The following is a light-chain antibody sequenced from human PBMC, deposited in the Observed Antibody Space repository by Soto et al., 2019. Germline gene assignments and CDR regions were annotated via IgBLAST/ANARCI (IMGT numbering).Light chain of an antibody. CDR1: SSDVGGYNY. V-gene: IGLV2-14*01. CDR3: SSYTSSSTLV. J-gene: IGLJ2*01. Sequence: QSALTQPASVSGSPGQSITISCTGTSSDVGGYNYVSWYQQHPGKAPKLMIYDVSNRPSWVSNRFSGSKSGNTASLTISGLQAEDEADYYCSSYTSSSTLVFGGGTQLTVL. CDR2: DVS.